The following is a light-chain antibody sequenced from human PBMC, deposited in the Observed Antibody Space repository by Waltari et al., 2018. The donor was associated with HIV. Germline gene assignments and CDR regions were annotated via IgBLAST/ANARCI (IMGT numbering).Light chain of an antibody. V-gene: IGLV2-11*01. CDR1: RRYVCGYNY. CDR3: CSYAGISTFVV. CDR2: DVN. J-gene: IGLJ2*01. Sequence: QSALTHPRSVSGSPGQSVTISCTGTRRYVCGYNYVSWYKQHPGKAPKLMMYDVNKRPSGVPDRFSGSKSGNTASLTISGLQSEDEADYYCCSYAGISTFVVFGGGTKLTVL.